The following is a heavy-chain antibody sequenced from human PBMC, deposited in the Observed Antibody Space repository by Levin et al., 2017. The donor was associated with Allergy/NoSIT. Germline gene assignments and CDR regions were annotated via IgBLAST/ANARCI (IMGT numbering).Heavy chain of an antibody. CDR1: GGSISSSY. D-gene: IGHD3-10*01. Sequence: SQTLSLTCTVSGGSISSSYWSWIRQPPGKGLEWIGYIYYSGSTNYNPSLKSRVTISVDKSKNQFSLKLNSVTDADTAVYYCAGGAGQGSGIHWGQGTLVTVSS. V-gene: IGHV4-59*08. J-gene: IGHJ4*02. CDR2: IYYSGST. CDR3: AGGAGQGSGIH.